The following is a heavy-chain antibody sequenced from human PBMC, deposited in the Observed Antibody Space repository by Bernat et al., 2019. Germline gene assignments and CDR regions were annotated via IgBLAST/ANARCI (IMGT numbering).Heavy chain of an antibody. CDR3: ARDFRAYRYDLGFYY. D-gene: IGHD3-16*02. Sequence: QVQLVESGGGVVQPGRSLRLSCAASGFTFSSYGMHWVRQAPGKGLEWVAVIWYDGSNKYYADSVKGRFTISRANSKNTLYLQMNSLRAEDTAVYYCARDFRAYRYDLGFYYRGPGTLVPV. CDR1: GFTFSSYG. V-gene: IGHV3-33*01. J-gene: IGHJ4*02. CDR2: IWYDGSNK.